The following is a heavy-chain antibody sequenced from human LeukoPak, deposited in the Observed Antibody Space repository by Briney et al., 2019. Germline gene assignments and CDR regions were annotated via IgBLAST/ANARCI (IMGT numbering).Heavy chain of an antibody. J-gene: IGHJ4*02. V-gene: IGHV4-34*01. CDR2: INHGGGT. Sequence: PSETLSLTCAVYGGSFSGYYWSWIRQPPGKGLEWIGEINHGGGTNYNPSLKSRVTISVDTSKNQFSLKLSSVTAADTAVYYCARELTYYDSSGNYYGGVFDYWGQGTLVTVSS. CDR1: GGSFSGYY. D-gene: IGHD3-22*01. CDR3: ARELTYYDSSGNYYGGVFDY.